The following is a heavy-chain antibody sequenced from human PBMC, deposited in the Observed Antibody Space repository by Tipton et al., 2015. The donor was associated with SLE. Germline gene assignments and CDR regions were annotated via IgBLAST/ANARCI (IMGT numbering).Heavy chain of an antibody. CDR3: ARDSFYDFF. D-gene: IGHD3-3*01. J-gene: IGHJ6*02. CDR1: GFTFSDYY. Sequence: SLRLSCAASGFTFSDYYMSWIRQAPGKGLEWVAVTWYDGTNQHYADSVKGRFSISRDNSKNTVYLQMNNLRAEDTAVYYCARDSFYDFFWGQGTKVTVSS. CDR2: TWYDGTNQ. V-gene: IGHV3-33*08.